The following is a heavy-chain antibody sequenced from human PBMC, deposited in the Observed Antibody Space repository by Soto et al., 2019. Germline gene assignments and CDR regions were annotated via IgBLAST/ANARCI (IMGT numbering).Heavy chain of an antibody. Sequence: QVQLVESGGGVVQPGRSLRLSCAASGFTFSSYGMHWVRQAPGKGLEWVAVISYDGSNKYYADSVKGRFTISRDNSKNPLYLQMNSLRAEDTAVYYCAKDLSQLLWFGELLPSPYSYGMDVWGQGTTVTVSS. J-gene: IGHJ6*02. CDR2: ISYDGSNK. CDR1: GFTFSSYG. V-gene: IGHV3-30*18. D-gene: IGHD3-10*01. CDR3: AKDLSQLLWFGELLPSPYSYGMDV.